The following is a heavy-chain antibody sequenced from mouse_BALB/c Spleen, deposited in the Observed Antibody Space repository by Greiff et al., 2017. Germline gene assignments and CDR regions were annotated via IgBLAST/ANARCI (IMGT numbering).Heavy chain of an antibody. Sequence: EVHLVESGGGLVKPGGSLKLSCAASGFTFSDYYMYWVRQTPEKRLEWVATISDGGSYTYYPDSVKGRFTISRDNAKNNLYLQMSSLKSEDTAMYYCARGGGAYWGQGTLVTVSA. CDR3: ARGGGAY. J-gene: IGHJ3*01. CDR1: GFTFSDYY. CDR2: ISDGGSYT. V-gene: IGHV5-4*02.